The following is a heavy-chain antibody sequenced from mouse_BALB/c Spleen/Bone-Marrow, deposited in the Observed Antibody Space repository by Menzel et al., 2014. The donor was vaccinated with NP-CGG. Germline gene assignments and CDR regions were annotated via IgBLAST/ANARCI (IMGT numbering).Heavy chain of an antibody. J-gene: IGHJ4*01. CDR1: GYSFTGYT. Sequence: VQLQQSGPELVKPGASMKISCKTSGYSFTGYTMNWVKQSHGKNLEWIGLINPYNGGTSYNQNFKGKATLTVDKSSSTAYMELLSLTSEDSAVYYCARDYYGSTSYYYAMDYWGQGTSVTVSS. D-gene: IGHD1-1*01. CDR2: INPYNGGT. CDR3: ARDYYGSTSYYYAMDY. V-gene: IGHV1-18*01.